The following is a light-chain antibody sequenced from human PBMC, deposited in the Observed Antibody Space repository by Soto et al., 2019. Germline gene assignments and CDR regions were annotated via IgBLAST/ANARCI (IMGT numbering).Light chain of an antibody. V-gene: IGLV3-21*02. J-gene: IGLJ1*01. CDR3: QVWDSLIDHPV. CDR1: KIETKT. CDR2: DDS. Sequence: SYELTQPPSVSVAPGQTARISCGGNKIETKTVFWYQQKPGQAPVVVVSDDSVRPSGIPERFSGSNSGGTATLSIIGVEAGDEADYYCQVWDSLIDHPVFGPGTNFTVL.